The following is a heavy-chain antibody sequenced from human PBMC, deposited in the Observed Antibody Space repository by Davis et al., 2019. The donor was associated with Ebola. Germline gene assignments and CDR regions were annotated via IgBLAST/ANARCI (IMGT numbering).Heavy chain of an antibody. J-gene: IGHJ4*02. V-gene: IGHV4-34*01. CDR2: INDSGST. CDR1: GGSFSGYY. D-gene: IGHD1-26*01. CDR3: ARVFGPRWELRLDY. Sequence: SETLSLTCAVYGGSFSGYYWSWIRQPPGKGLEWIGEINDSGSTNYNPSLKSRVTISVDTSKNQFSLKLSSVTAADTAVYYCARVFGPRWELRLDYWGQGTLVTVSS.